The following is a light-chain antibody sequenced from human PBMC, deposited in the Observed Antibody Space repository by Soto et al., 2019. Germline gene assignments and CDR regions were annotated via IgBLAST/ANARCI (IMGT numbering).Light chain of an antibody. V-gene: IGLV2-14*01. CDR2: DVS. J-gene: IGLJ1*01. Sequence: QSALTQPASVSGSPGQSITISCTGTSSDVGGYNYVSWYQQHPGKAPKLMLYDVSDRPSGVSYRFSGSKSGNTASLTISGLQAADEADYFCSSFTSSMTNVFGSGTKVTVL. CDR3: SSFTSSMTNV. CDR1: SSDVGGYNY.